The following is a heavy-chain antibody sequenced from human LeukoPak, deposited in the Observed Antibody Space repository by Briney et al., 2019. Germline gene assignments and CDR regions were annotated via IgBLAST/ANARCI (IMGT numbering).Heavy chain of an antibody. CDR2: INSGGTT. V-gene: IGHV3-23*01. CDR3: AKRGSRSSTWYYFDF. CDR1: GFTFSSYA. D-gene: IGHD6-13*01. Sequence: GGSLRLSCAASGFTFSSYAITWVRQAPGKGLEWVSSINSGGTTYSADSVKGRFTISRDNSKNTAYLQMNSLRVEDTAAYYCAKRGSRSSTWYYFDFWGQGTLVTVSS. J-gene: IGHJ4*02.